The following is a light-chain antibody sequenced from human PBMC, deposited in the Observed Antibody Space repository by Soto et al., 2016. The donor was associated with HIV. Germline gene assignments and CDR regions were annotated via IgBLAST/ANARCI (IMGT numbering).Light chain of an antibody. CDR1: KLGDKY. CDR3: QAWDSSTFVV. V-gene: IGLV3-1*01. Sequence: SYELTQTPSVSVSPGQTASITCSGDKLGDKYVCWYQQKPGQSPVIIIYQDNKRPSGIPERFSGSNSGNTATLTISGTQTMDEADYYCQAWDSSTFVVFGRGTKLTVL. J-gene: IGLJ2*01. CDR2: QDN.